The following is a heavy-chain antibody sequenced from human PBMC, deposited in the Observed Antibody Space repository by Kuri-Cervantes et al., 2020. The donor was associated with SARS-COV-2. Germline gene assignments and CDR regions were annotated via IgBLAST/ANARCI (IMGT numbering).Heavy chain of an antibody. CDR1: GFTFSSYA. J-gene: IGHJ6*03. Sequence: LSLTCAASGFTFSSYAMHWVRQAPGKGLEWVAVISYDGSNKYYADSVKGRFTISRDNSKNTLYLQMNSLRAEDTAVYYCARDSVGYDFWSGYSAGKQYYYYYYMDVWGKGTTVTVSS. CDR3: ARDSVGYDFWSGYSAGKQYYYYYYMDV. V-gene: IGHV3-30-3*01. CDR2: ISYDGSNK. D-gene: IGHD3-3*01.